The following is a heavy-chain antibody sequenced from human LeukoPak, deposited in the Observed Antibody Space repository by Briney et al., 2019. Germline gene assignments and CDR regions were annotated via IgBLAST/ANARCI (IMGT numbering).Heavy chain of an antibody. CDR2: IKSKAAGGTT. Sequence: AGGSLRLSCAASGFTFNTAWMSWVRRAPGKGLEWVGRIKSKAAGGTTDYTAPVRGRFTISRDNSKNTLYLQMNSLRVEDTAIYYCAKDPPNIGPDPYYFDSWGQGTLVTVSS. D-gene: IGHD2-2*01. CDR1: GFTFNTAW. V-gene: IGHV3-15*01. J-gene: IGHJ4*02. CDR3: AKDPPNIGPDPYYFDS.